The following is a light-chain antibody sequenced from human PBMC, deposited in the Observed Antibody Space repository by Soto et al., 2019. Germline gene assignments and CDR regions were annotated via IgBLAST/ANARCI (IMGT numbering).Light chain of an antibody. J-gene: IGKJ1*01. CDR2: GAS. Sequence: EIVLTQSPGTLSLSPGERATLSCRASQSVNSDYLAWYQQKPGQGPRVLMYGASSRATGIPDRFSGSGSGTDFTLTISRLEPEDVAVYYCQQYDTSPRTFGQGTKVDIK. V-gene: IGKV3-20*01. CDR3: QQYDTSPRT. CDR1: QSVNSDY.